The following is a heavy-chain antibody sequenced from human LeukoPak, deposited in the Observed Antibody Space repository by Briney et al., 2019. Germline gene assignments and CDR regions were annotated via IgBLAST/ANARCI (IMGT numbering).Heavy chain of an antibody. CDR2: ISGSGGST. CDR3: AKRVDDYGDYFDY. CDR1: GFTFSSYA. D-gene: IGHD4-17*01. J-gene: IGHJ4*02. V-gene: IGHV3-23*01. Sequence: GPSLRLSCAASGFTFSSYAMSWVRQAPGKGLEWVSAISGSGGSTYYADSVKGRFTLSRDNSKNTLYLQMNSLRAEDTAVYYCAKRVDDYGDYFDYWGQGTLVTVSS.